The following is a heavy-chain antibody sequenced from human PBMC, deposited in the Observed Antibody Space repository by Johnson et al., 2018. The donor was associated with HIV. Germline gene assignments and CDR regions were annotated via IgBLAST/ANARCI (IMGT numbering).Heavy chain of an antibody. CDR1: GFTFSTYA. J-gene: IGHJ3*02. CDR3: AKESYTGGLDI. V-gene: IGHV3-30*04. Sequence: QVQLVESGGGLVQPGGSLRLSCAASGFTFSTYAMDWVRQAPGKGLEWVAVLSYDGSIKYYTDSVKGRFTISRDDSKNTMYLQMNSLRAEDTAVYDCAKESYTGGLDIWGQGTMVTVSS. D-gene: IGHD4-23*01. CDR2: LSYDGSIK.